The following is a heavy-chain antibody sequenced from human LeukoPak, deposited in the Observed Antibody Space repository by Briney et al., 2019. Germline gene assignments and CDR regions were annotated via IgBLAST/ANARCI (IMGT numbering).Heavy chain of an antibody. CDR3: ARIHDSSGYYDY. Sequence: PGGSLRLSCAASGFTFSDYYMSWIRQAPGEGLEWVSYISSSSSYTNYADSVKGRFTISRDNAKNSLYLQMNSLRAEDMAVYYCARIHDSSGYYDYWGQGTLVTVSS. V-gene: IGHV3-11*03. J-gene: IGHJ4*02. CDR2: ISSSSSYT. CDR1: GFTFSDYY. D-gene: IGHD3-22*01.